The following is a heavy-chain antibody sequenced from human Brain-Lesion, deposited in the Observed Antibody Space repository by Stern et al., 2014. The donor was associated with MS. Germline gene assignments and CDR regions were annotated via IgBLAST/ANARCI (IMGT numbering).Heavy chain of an antibody. D-gene: IGHD1-14*01. CDR3: TTSPYGLDA. Sequence: MQLVEPGAELKKPGSSVKVSCKASGGTFSSYTVSWVRQAPGQGLEWMGKIIPILGVANYAPKFQGRVTITADKFTGTAYMEVTSLRSEDTAIYYCTTSPYGLDAWGQGTTVTVSS. V-gene: IGHV1-69*09. J-gene: IGHJ6*02. CDR1: GGTFSSYT. CDR2: IIPILGVA.